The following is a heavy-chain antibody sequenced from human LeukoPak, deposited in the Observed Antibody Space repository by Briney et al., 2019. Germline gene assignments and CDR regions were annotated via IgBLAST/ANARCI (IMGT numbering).Heavy chain of an antibody. J-gene: IGHJ4*02. CDR2: ISGSGSST. CDR1: GFTFGTYA. V-gene: IGHV3-23*01. Sequence: PGGSLRLSCAASGFTFGTYAMSWVRQAPGKGLEWISVISGSGSSTYYVDSVKGRFTTSRDNSKNTLYLQMNSLSAEDTAAYYCAKRGYDNSGYYGYFDYWGLGILVTVSS. CDR3: AKRGYDNSGYYGYFDY. D-gene: IGHD3-22*01.